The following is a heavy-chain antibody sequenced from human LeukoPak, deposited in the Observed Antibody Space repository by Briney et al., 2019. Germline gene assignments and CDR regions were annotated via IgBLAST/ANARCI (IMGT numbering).Heavy chain of an antibody. V-gene: IGHV1-18*01. J-gene: IGHJ4*02. CDR2: ISAYNGNT. Sequence: ASVKVSCKASGYTFTSYGISWVRQAPGQGLEWMGWISAYNGNTNYAQKLQGRVTMTTDTSTSTAYMELRSLRSDDTAVYYCARSDRITMIVVVSYFDYWGQGTLVTVSS. CDR1: GYTFTSYG. CDR3: ARSDRITMIVVVSYFDY. D-gene: IGHD3-22*01.